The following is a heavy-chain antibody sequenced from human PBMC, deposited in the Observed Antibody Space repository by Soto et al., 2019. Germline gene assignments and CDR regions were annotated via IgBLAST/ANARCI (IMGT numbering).Heavy chain of an antibody. J-gene: IGHJ4*02. V-gene: IGHV3-7*01. Sequence: PWGSLRLSCVASGFTFSTYWMDWVRQAPGKGLEWVANINQDGSEKHYVDSVKGRFTISRDNAKNSLYLRMSSLTAEDSALYYCSRSLDYWGQGALVTVSS. CDR3: SRSLDY. CDR1: GFTFSTYW. CDR2: INQDGSEK.